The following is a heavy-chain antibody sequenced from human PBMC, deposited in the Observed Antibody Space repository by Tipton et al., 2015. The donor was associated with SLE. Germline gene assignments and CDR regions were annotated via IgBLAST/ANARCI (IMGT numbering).Heavy chain of an antibody. J-gene: IGHJ4*02. CDR2: IYSGGST. CDR3: ARDPYYYDSSGDY. D-gene: IGHD3-22*01. V-gene: IGHV3-53*01. CDR1: GFTVSSNY. Sequence: GSLRLSCAASGFTVSSNYMSWVRQAPGKGLEWVSVIYSGGSTYYADSVKGRFTISRDNSKNTLYLQMNSLRAEDTAVYYCARDPYYYDSSGDYWGQGTLVTVSS.